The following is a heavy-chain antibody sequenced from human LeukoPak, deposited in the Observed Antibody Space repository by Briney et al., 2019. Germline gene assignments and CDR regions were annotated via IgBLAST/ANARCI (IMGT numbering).Heavy chain of an antibody. CDR2: ISGGGDST. Sequence: GGSLTLSCPASAFTSSNYVMSCVRLAPGKGLEWVSAISGGGDSTYYADSAKGRFTSSSENARHTLYLQMNSLRAEDTAVYYCAKHPPPTYYYYGMDVWGLGTTVTVSS. J-gene: IGHJ6*02. CDR3: AKHPPPTYYYYGMDV. CDR1: AFTSSNYV. V-gene: IGHV3-23*01.